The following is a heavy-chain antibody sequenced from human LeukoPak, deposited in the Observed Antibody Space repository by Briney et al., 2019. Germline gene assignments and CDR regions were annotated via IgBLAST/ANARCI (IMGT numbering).Heavy chain of an antibody. D-gene: IGHD3-22*01. CDR2: IYYSGST. V-gene: IGHV4-59*01. J-gene: IGHJ3*02. CDR3: ARDVPYYYDSSGRDAFDI. CDR1: GGSISSYY. Sequence: SETLSLTCTVSGGSISSYYWSWIRQPPGKGLEWIGYIYYSGSTNYNPSLKSRVTISVDTSKNQLSLKLSSVTAADTAVYYCARDVPYYYDSSGRDAFDIWGQGTMVTVSS.